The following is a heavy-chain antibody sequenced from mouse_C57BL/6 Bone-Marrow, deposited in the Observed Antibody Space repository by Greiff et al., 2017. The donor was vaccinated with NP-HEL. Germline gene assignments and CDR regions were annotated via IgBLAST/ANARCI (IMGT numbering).Heavy chain of an antibody. J-gene: IGHJ2*01. CDR2: IDPSDSYT. CDR1: GYTFTSYW. V-gene: IGHV1-69*01. CDR3: SSYDYDGGYFDY. Sequence: QVQLQQPGAELVMPGASVKLSCKASGYTFTSYWMHWVKQRPGQGLEWIGEIDPSDSYTNYNQKINGKSTLTVDKSSSTAYMQLSSLTSEDSAFYYGSSYDYDGGYFDYWGQGTTLTVSS. D-gene: IGHD2-4*01.